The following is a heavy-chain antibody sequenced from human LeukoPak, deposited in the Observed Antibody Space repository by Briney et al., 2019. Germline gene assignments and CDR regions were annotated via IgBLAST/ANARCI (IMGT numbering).Heavy chain of an antibody. CDR2: ISYDESNK. J-gene: IGHJ4*02. CDR3: AIPGGAGHDY. Sequence: PGRSLRLSCAASGSTFSSYAMHWVRQAPGKGLEWVAVISYDESNKYYADSVKGRFTISRDNSKNTLYLQMNSLRAEDTAVYYCAIPGGAGHDYWGQGTLVTVSS. V-gene: IGHV3-30-3*01. D-gene: IGHD6-19*01. CDR1: GSTFSSYA.